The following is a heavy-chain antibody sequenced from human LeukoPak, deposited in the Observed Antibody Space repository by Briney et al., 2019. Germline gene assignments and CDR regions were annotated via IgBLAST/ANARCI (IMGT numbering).Heavy chain of an antibody. Sequence: PGGSLRLSCAASGFTFSSYTMNWVRQAPGKGLEWVSSISTSSSYIYYADLVKGRFTISRDNAKNSLYLQMNSLRAEDTAVYYCARGALKWELPPIRARKSYYFDYWGQGTLVTVSS. J-gene: IGHJ4*02. D-gene: IGHD1-26*01. V-gene: IGHV3-21*01. CDR1: GFTFSSYT. CDR3: ARGALKWELPPIRARKSYYFDY. CDR2: ISTSSSYI.